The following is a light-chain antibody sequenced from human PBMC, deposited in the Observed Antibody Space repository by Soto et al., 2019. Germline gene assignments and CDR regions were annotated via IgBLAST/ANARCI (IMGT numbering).Light chain of an antibody. CDR3: ASWDDNLNGPV. CDR1: NSNIGSKS. Sequence: QPVLTQPPSASGTPGQRVTISCSGSNSNIGSKSINWYQQVPGTAPKLLIYSSNQRPSGVPDRFSGSRSGTSASLAISGLQSEDEADYYCASWDDNLNGPVFGGGTKVTVL. CDR2: SSN. J-gene: IGLJ3*02. V-gene: IGLV1-44*01.